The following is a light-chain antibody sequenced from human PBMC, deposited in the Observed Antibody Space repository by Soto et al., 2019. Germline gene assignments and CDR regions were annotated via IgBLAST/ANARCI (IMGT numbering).Light chain of an antibody. CDR2: TDN. CDR1: SSNIGSNP. J-gene: IGLJ3*02. Sequence: QSVLTQPPSASGAPGQRVTISCSGRSSNIGSNPVNWYQQLPGTAPKLLIYTDNERPSGVPDRFSGSKSGTSASLAIGGLQSEDEADYYCATWDDSLSGPVFGGGTKVTVL. V-gene: IGLV1-44*01. CDR3: ATWDDSLSGPV.